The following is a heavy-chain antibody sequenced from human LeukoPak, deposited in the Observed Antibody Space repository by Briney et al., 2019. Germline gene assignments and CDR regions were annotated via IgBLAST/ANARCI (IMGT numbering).Heavy chain of an antibody. CDR2: ISGSGGST. Sequence: GGSLRLSCAASGFTFSSYAMSWVRQAPGKGLEWVCDISGSGGSTYYADSVKGRFTISRDNSKNTLYLQMNSLRAEDTAVYYCAKCGGGSSGWPYFDYWGQGTLVTVSS. J-gene: IGHJ4*02. CDR3: AKCGGGSSGWPYFDY. V-gene: IGHV3-23*01. CDR1: GFTFSSYA. D-gene: IGHD6-19*01.